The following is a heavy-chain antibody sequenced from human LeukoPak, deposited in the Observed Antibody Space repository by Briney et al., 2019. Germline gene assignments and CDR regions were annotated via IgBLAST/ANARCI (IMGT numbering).Heavy chain of an antibody. J-gene: IGHJ4*02. CDR3: ARGGASYSSVYYVGGPDY. D-gene: IGHD6-19*01. V-gene: IGHV3-13*01. CDR2: IGNTGDT. CDR1: GFTFSAYD. Sequence: GGALRLSCAASGFTFSAYDMHWVRQGTGKGLEWVSAIGNTGDTYYAGSVKGRFTISRENARNSLSLQMNSLRVGDTAVYYCARGGASYSSVYYVGGPDYWGQGTLVTVSS.